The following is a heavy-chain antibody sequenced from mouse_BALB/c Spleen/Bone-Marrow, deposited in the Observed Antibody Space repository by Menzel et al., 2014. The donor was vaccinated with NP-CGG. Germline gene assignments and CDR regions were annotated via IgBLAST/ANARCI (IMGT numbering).Heavy chain of an antibody. CDR1: GYTFTSYW. CDR2: IYPGSGST. J-gene: IGHJ2*01. D-gene: IGHD2-12*01. CDR3: TRGGRPPFDY. Sequence: LKKSGPELVRPGASVKLSCKASGYTFTSYWMHWVKQRPGQGLEWIGNIYPGSGSTNYDEKFRSKATLTVDTSSSTAYMQLSSLTSEDSAVYYCTRGGRPPFDYWGQGATPTVS. V-gene: IGHV1S22*01.